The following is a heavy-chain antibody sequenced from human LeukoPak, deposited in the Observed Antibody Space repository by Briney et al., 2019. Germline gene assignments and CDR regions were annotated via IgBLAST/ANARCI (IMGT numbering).Heavy chain of an antibody. CDR2: ISNGGTE. D-gene: IGHD2-2*01. Sequence: GGSLRLSCAASGFTFSDFGMNWVRQAPGKGLEWVASISNGGTEFYADSVKGRFAISRDTSMNTLSLQMNSLRAEDTAVYFCARRTGDTRFCSRFSCFLPDYWGQGTLVTVSS. V-gene: IGHV3-30*01. J-gene: IGHJ4*02. CDR3: ARRTGDTRFCSRFSCFLPDY. CDR1: GFTFSDFG.